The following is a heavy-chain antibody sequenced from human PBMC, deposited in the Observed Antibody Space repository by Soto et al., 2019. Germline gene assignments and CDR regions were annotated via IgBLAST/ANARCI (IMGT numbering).Heavy chain of an antibody. Sequence: SETLSLTCAVYGGSFSGYYWSWIRQPPGKGLEWIGEINHSGSTNYNPSLKSRVTISVDTSKNQFSLKLSSATAADTAVYYCARDFKGSGWYYYYGMDVWGQGTTVTVSS. CDR2: INHSGST. J-gene: IGHJ6*02. CDR1: GGSFSGYY. D-gene: IGHD6-19*01. CDR3: ARDFKGSGWYYYYGMDV. V-gene: IGHV4-34*01.